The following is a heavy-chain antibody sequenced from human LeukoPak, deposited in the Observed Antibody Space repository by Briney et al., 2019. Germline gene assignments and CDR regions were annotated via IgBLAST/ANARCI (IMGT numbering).Heavy chain of an antibody. CDR2: INHSGST. CDR1: GGSFSGYY. V-gene: IGHV4-34*01. D-gene: IGHD4-11*01. CDR3: ARRRNYGWFDP. Sequence: SETLSLTCAVYGGSFSGYYWSWIRQPPGKGLEWIGEINHSGSTNYNPSLKSRVTISVDASKNQFSLKLSSVTAADTAVYYCARRRNYGWFDPWGQGTLVTVSS. J-gene: IGHJ5*02.